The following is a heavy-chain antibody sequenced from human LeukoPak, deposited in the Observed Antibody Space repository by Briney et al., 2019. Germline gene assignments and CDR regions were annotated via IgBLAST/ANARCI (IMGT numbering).Heavy chain of an antibody. CDR1: GFTVSSNY. J-gene: IGHJ6*03. V-gene: IGHV3-53*01. D-gene: IGHD3-16*01. CDR3: ATKEQDWGYYYYMDV. CDR2: IYSDGST. Sequence: GGSLRLSCAASGFTVSSNYMSWVRQAPGKGLEWVSIIYSDGSTYYADSVKGRFTISRDNSKNTLYLQMNSLRAEDTAVYYCATKEQDWGYYYYMDVWGKGTTVTVSS.